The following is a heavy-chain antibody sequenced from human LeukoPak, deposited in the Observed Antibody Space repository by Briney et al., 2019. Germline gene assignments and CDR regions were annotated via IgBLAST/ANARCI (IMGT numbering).Heavy chain of an antibody. J-gene: IGHJ6*02. CDR1: GYTFTGYY. CDR2: INPNSGGT. D-gene: IGHD6-6*01. V-gene: IGHV1-2*02. CDR3: ARCIAARLHYYYGMDV. Sequence: ASVKVSCKASGYTFTGYYMHWVRQAPGQGLEWMGWINPNSGGTNYAQKFQGRVTMTRDTSISTAYMELSRLRSDDTAVYYCARCIAARLHYYYGMDVWGQGTTVTVSS.